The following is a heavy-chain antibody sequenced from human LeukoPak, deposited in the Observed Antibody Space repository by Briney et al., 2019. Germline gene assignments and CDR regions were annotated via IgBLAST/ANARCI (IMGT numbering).Heavy chain of an antibody. Sequence: GASVKVSCKASGGTFSSYAISWVRQAPGQGLEWMGGIIPIFGTANYAQKFRGRVTITADESTSTAYMELSSLRSEDTAVYYCARHQAVAGPFDYWGQGTLVTVSS. CDR3: ARHQAVAGPFDY. D-gene: IGHD6-19*01. CDR1: GGTFSSYA. J-gene: IGHJ4*02. V-gene: IGHV1-69*13. CDR2: IIPIFGTA.